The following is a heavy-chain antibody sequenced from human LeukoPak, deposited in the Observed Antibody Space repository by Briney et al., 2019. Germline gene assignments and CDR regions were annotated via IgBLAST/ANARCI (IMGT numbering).Heavy chain of an antibody. CDR1: GFSFTSYW. Sequence: GGSLRLSCAASGFSFTSYWMMWVRQAPGKGLEWVANIKQDRSEKYYVDSVKGRFSISRDNAKKSVYLQVNSLRDEDTAVYYCARYPMDVWGQGTTVTVSS. V-gene: IGHV3-7*01. CDR2: IKQDRSEK. CDR3: ARYPMDV. J-gene: IGHJ6*02.